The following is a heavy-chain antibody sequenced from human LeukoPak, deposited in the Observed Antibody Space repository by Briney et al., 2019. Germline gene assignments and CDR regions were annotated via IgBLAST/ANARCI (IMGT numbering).Heavy chain of an antibody. V-gene: IGHV4-34*01. J-gene: IGHJ4*02. CDR2: INHSGST. D-gene: IGHD3-16*01. CDR3: ARGRAFGVLFDY. CDR1: GGSFSGYY. Sequence: SETLSLTCAVYGGSFSGYYWSWIRQPPGKGLEWIGEINHSGSTNYNPSLKSRVTISVDTPKNQFSLKLSSVTAADTAVYYCARGRAFGVLFDYWGQGTLVTVSS.